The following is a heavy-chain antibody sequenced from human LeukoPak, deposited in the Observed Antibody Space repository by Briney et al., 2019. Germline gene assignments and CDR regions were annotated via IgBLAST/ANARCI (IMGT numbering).Heavy chain of an antibody. V-gene: IGHV3-30*04. D-gene: IGHD5-24*01. CDR2: ISYDGSNE. CDR3: VRRYMATSAEDFEY. Sequence: GRSLRLSCAASGFTFSSYVMHWVRQAPGKGLEWVAIISYDGSNEYYADSVKGRFTISRDNSKNTLYLQMNSLRAADTAVYYCVRRYMATSAEDFEYWGQGTLVTVSS. CDR1: GFTFSSYV. J-gene: IGHJ4*02.